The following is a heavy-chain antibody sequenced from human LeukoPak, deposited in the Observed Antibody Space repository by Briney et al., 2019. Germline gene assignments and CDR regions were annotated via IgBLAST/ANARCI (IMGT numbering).Heavy chain of an antibody. CDR2: ISSSSSTI. J-gene: IGHJ5*02. Sequence: GGSLRLSCAASGFTFSSYSMNWVRQAPGKGLEWVSYISSSSSTIYYADSVKGRFTISRDNAKNSLYLQMNSLRAEDTAVYYCARDLGGTTAEGVFDPWGQGTLVTVSS. CDR3: ARDLGGTTAEGVFDP. D-gene: IGHD1-26*01. V-gene: IGHV3-48*01. CDR1: GFTFSSYS.